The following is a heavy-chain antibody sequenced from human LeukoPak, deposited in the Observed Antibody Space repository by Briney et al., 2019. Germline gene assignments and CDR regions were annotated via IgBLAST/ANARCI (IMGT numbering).Heavy chain of an antibody. D-gene: IGHD1-26*01. CDR1: GGTFNNYA. CDR3: ARSGSYPNYYFDY. V-gene: IGHV1-69*05. Sequence: SVKVSCKASGGTFNNYAISWVRQAPGQGLEWMGRIIPIFGTADYAQKFQGRVTVPTDESTSTAYMELSRLRSEDTAVYYCARSGSYPNYYFDYWGQGTLVTVSS. J-gene: IGHJ4*02. CDR2: IIPIFGTA.